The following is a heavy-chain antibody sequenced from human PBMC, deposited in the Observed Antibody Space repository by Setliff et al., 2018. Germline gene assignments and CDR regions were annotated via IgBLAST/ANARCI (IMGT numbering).Heavy chain of an antibody. CDR2: MNPNSGNT. CDR3: ARAPRLEWLLPTFDS. CDR1: GYTFVGYY. D-gene: IGHD3-3*01. J-gene: IGHJ4*02. Sequence: SVKVSCKASGYTFVGYYLHWVRQAPGQGLEWMGWMNPNSGNTGYAQNIQGRVTMTTDTSTSTAYMELRSLRSDDTAVYYCARAPRLEWLLPTFDSWGQGTLVTVSS. V-gene: IGHV1-8*02.